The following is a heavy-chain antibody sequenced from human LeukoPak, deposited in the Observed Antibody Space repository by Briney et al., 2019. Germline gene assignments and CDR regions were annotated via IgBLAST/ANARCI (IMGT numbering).Heavy chain of an antibody. Sequence: GGSLRLSCAASGFTFSSYGVHWVRQAPGKGLEWVAVISYDGSSKYYADSVKGRLTISRDNSKNTLYLQMNSLRGEDTAVYYCAKVGEQQLADYWGQGTLVTVSS. CDR1: GFTFSSYG. CDR3: AKVGEQQLADY. D-gene: IGHD6-13*01. CDR2: ISYDGSSK. V-gene: IGHV3-30*18. J-gene: IGHJ4*02.